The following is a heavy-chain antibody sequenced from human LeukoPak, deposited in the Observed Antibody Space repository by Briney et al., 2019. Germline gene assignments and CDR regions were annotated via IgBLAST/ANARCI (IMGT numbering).Heavy chain of an antibody. Sequence: PGGSLRLSCAASGFTFSSYEMNWVRQAPGKGLEWVSYISSSGSTIYYADSVKGRFTISRDNAKNSLYLQMNSLRAEDTAVYYCATQEQQLPPKYWGQGTLVTVSS. J-gene: IGHJ4*02. CDR3: ATQEQQLPPKY. D-gene: IGHD6-13*01. CDR1: GFTFSSYE. CDR2: ISSSGSTI. V-gene: IGHV3-48*03.